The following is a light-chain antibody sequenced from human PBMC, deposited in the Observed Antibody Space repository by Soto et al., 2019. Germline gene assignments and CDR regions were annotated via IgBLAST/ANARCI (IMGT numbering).Light chain of an antibody. CDR2: DTS. CDR1: ESVGTY. Sequence: EVVLTQPPASLSLSPGESATLSCRASESVGTYLAWYQQRPAQAPRLVIYDTSTRATGIPARFSGSGSGTDFTLTISSLEPEDFAVYYCQQGGNRPPRTFGQGTKVDIK. CDR3: QQGGNRPPRT. J-gene: IGKJ1*01. V-gene: IGKV3-11*01.